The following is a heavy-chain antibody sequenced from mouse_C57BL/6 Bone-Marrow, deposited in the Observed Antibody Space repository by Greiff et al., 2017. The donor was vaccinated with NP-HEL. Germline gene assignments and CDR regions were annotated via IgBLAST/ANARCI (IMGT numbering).Heavy chain of an antibody. CDR2: IHPNSGST. D-gene: IGHD2-4*01. V-gene: IGHV1-64*01. Sequence: QVQLQQPGAELVKPGASVTLSCKASGYTFTSYWMHWVKQRPGQGLEWIGMIHPNSGSTNYNEKFKSKATLTVDTSSSTAYMQLSSLTSEDSAVYYCARVDYPHYYAMDNWCQGTSVTVSS. J-gene: IGHJ4*01. CDR3: ARVDYPHYYAMDN. CDR1: GYTFTSYW.